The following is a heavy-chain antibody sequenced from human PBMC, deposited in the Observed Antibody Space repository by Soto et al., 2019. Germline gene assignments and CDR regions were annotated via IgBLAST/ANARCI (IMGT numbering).Heavy chain of an antibody. Sequence: GASVKVSCKASGYTFTSYYMHWVRQAPGQGLEWMGIINPSGGSTSYAQKFQGRVTMTRDTSTSTVYMELSSLRSEDTAVYYCASHYDILTGYNLVYYYYGMDVWGQGTTVTVSS. CDR3: ASHYDILTGYNLVYYYYGMDV. CDR1: GYTFTSYY. J-gene: IGHJ6*02. D-gene: IGHD3-9*01. CDR2: INPSGGST. V-gene: IGHV1-46*03.